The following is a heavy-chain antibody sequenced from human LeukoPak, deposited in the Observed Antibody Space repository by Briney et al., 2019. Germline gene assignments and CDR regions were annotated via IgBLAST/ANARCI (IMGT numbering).Heavy chain of an antibody. CDR1: GGSISSGGYY. Sequence: SQTLSLTCTVSGGSISSGGYYWSWIRQHPGKGLEWIGYIYYSGSTYYNPSLKSRVTISVDTSKNQFSLKLSSVTAADTAVYYCARARDSSGYYIAYWGQGTLITVSS. D-gene: IGHD3-22*01. J-gene: IGHJ4*02. V-gene: IGHV4-31*03. CDR2: IYYSGST. CDR3: ARARDSSGYYIAY.